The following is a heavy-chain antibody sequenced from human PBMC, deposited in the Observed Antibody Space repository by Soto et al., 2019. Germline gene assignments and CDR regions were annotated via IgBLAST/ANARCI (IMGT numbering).Heavy chain of an antibody. CDR1: GYTLTELS. CDR2: FDPEDGET. V-gene: IGHV1-24*01. J-gene: IGHJ5*02. CDR3: ATARPETGDLTSIDP. D-gene: IGHD7-27*01. Sequence: QVQLVQSGAEVKKPGASVKVSCKVSGYTLTELSMHWVRQAPGKGLEWMGGFDPEDGETIYAQKFQGRVTMTEDISTVTAYMELSSLRSEDTAVYHCATARPETGDLTSIDPWGQGTLVTVSS.